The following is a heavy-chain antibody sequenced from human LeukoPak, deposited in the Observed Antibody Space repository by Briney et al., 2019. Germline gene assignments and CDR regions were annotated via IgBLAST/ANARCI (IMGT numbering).Heavy chain of an antibody. V-gene: IGHV4-59*01. D-gene: IGHD6-19*01. CDR3: ARGRVSIAVAGTHWFDP. J-gene: IGHJ5*02. Sequence: ARTLSLTRTVSGGSISSYYWSWIRQPPGKGVEWIGYIYYSGSTYYNPPLKSRVTISVDTSKHQFSLKMSSVTAADTAVYYCARGRVSIAVAGTHWFDPWGQGTLVTVSS. CDR1: GGSISSYY. CDR2: IYYSGST.